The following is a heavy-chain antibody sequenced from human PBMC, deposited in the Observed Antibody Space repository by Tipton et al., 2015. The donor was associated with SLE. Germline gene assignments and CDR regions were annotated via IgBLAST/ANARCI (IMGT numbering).Heavy chain of an antibody. V-gene: IGHV4-39*01. CDR3: ASPMLSNWYFDL. J-gene: IGHJ2*01. CDR1: GASINTGNYY. Sequence: LRLSCTVSGASINTGNYYWGWIRQPPGKGLEWIGSIYYSGSTYYNPSLKSRVTISVDTSKNQFSLKLSSVTAADTAVYYCASPMLSNWYFDLWGRGTLVTVSS. D-gene: IGHD2-8*01. CDR2: IYYSGST.